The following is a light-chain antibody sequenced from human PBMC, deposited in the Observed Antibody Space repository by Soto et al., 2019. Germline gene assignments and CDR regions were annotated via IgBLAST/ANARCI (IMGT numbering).Light chain of an antibody. CDR2: KDT. V-gene: IGLV2-14*01. CDR1: SSDVGGCND. Sequence: QSVLTQPASVSGAPGQWITISCTGTSSDVGGCNDVSWYQQHPGKAPKLIIYKDTNRPSGVANRFSASKSGNTASLTISGHHDEDADDYYRSSYTSRPRLFGGGTKLTVL. J-gene: IGLJ2*01. CDR3: SSYTSRPRL.